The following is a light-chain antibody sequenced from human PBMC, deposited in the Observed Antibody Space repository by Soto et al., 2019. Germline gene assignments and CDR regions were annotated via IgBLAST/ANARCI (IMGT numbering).Light chain of an antibody. CDR2: DIS. J-gene: IGKJ1*01. Sequence: VLTQSPDTLSLSPGARAPPSCRASQSVGSSSLGWYQQKPGQAPRLVIFDISNRATGIPDRFSGSGSGTDFTLTISSLEPEDFAVYYCQQRKNWPTFGQGTKVDI. V-gene: IGKV3D-20*02. CDR1: QSVGSSS. CDR3: QQRKNWPT.